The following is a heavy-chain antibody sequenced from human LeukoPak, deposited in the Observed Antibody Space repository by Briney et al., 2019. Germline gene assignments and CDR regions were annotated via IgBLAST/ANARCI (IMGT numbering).Heavy chain of an antibody. Sequence: GGSLRLSCAASGFTLSDYWMSWVRQAPGKGLEWVANMDQDGSEENYVDSVKGRFTISRDNSKNSLYLQMNSLRAEDTAVYYCARRRSSTVTYIDAFDIWGQGTMVTVSS. V-gene: IGHV3-7*01. CDR3: ARRRSSTVTYIDAFDI. J-gene: IGHJ3*02. CDR1: GFTLSDYW. CDR2: MDQDGSEE. D-gene: IGHD4-17*01.